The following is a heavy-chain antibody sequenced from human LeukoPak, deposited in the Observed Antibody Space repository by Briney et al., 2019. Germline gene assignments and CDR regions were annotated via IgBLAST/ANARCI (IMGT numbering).Heavy chain of an antibody. Sequence: QTSETLSLTCTVSGGSISSYYWSWIRQPPGKGLEWIGYIYYSGSTNYNPSLKSRVTISVDTSKNQFSLKLSSVTAADTAVYYCARGSEHPAGAFDIWGQGTMVTVSS. J-gene: IGHJ3*02. CDR3: ARGSEHPAGAFDI. CDR1: GGSISSYY. D-gene: IGHD6-19*01. CDR2: IYYSGST. V-gene: IGHV4-59*08.